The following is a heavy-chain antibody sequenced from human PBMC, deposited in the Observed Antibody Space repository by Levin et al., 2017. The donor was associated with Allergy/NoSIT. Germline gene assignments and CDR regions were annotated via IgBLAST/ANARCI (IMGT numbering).Heavy chain of an antibody. Sequence: GGSLRLSCAASGFTFSDYNMNWVRQAPGKGPEWVSSISSSRNYIHYADSVKGRFTISRDNAKNSLYLQMNSLRVEDTAVYYCARDGCSSSSCYYSVWFDPWGQGTLVTVSS. CDR3: ARDGCSSSSCYYSVWFDP. D-gene: IGHD2-2*01. CDR2: ISSSRNYI. J-gene: IGHJ5*02. V-gene: IGHV3-21*06. CDR1: GFTFSDYN.